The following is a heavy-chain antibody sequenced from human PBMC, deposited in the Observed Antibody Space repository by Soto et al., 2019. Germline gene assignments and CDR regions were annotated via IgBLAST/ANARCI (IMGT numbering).Heavy chain of an antibody. CDR3: AKVPLPPCYFDY. J-gene: IGHJ4*02. Sequence: GGSLRLSCTASGFTFANDAMHWVRQAPGKGLEWVSRVSAGGDNTDGADAVKGRFTISRDNSKKTLFLQMTSLRAQDTALYYCAKVPLPPCYFDYWGPGTMVTDSS. CDR2: VSAGGDNT. V-gene: IGHV3-23*01. CDR1: GFTFANDA.